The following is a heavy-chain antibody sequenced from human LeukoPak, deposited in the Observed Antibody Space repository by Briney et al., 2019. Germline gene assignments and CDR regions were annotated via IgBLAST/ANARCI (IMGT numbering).Heavy chain of an antibody. CDR1: GYSFTSYW. CDR3: AREGRDGFRTIDY. Sequence: GESLKISCKGSGYSFTSYWIGWVRQMPGKGLEWMGIIYPADSDTRYSPSFQGQVTISADKSINTAYLQWSSLKASDTAMYYCAREGRDGFRTIDYWGQGTLVAVSS. D-gene: IGHD5-24*01. V-gene: IGHV5-51*01. J-gene: IGHJ4*02. CDR2: IYPADSDT.